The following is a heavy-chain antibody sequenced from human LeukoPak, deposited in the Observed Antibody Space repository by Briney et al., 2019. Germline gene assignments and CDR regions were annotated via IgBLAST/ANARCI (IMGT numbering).Heavy chain of an antibody. Sequence: GESLGLSCAVSGFTFSSYWMSWVRQAPGKGLEWVANIKQDGSEKYYVDSVKGRFTISRDNAKNSLYLQMNSLRAEDTAVYYCASGGGWVFNNWGQGTLVTVSS. D-gene: IGHD6-19*01. V-gene: IGHV3-7*01. J-gene: IGHJ4*02. CDR2: IKQDGSEK. CDR3: ASGGGWVFNN. CDR1: GFTFSSYW.